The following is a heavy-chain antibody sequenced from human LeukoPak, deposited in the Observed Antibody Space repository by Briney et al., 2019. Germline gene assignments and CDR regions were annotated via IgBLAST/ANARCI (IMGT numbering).Heavy chain of an antibody. CDR3: AKAYSSGHGTVVDY. J-gene: IGHJ4*02. D-gene: IGHD6-19*01. CDR1: GFIFSTYS. Sequence: PGGSLRLSCAASGFIFSTYSMNWVRQAPGKGLEWVSSITSSSSHIYYADSLKGRFTVSRDNARNSLSLQMNSLRAEDTAVYYCAKAYSSGHGTVVDYWGQGTLVTVSS. CDR2: ITSSSSHI. V-gene: IGHV3-21*04.